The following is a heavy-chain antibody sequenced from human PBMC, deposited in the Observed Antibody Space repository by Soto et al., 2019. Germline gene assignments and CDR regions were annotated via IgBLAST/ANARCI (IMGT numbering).Heavy chain of an antibody. CDR3: ARARTQSSHFDY. Sequence: XGSLRLSCAAAGFTFSDYYMSWIRQAPGKGLEWVSYISSSSSYTNYADSVKGRFTISRDNAKNSLYLQMNSLRAEDTAVYYCARARTQSSHFDYWGQGTLVTVSS. D-gene: IGHD6-6*01. V-gene: IGHV3-11*06. CDR1: GFTFSDYY. CDR2: ISSSSSYT. J-gene: IGHJ4*02.